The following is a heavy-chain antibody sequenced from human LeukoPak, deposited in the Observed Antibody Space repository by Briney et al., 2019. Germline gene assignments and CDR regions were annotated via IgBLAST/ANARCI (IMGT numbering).Heavy chain of an antibody. Sequence: HPGGSLRLSCTASGFTFRDYWMSWVRQAPGTGLEWVANTKQDGSGKYYVDSVKGRFTISRDNTKNTLYLQMNSLRADDTAVYYCSRDRVGDYDDYWGQGTLVTVSS. D-gene: IGHD4-17*01. V-gene: IGHV3-7*03. J-gene: IGHJ4*02. CDR1: GFTFRDYW. CDR2: TKQDGSGK. CDR3: SRDRVGDYDDY.